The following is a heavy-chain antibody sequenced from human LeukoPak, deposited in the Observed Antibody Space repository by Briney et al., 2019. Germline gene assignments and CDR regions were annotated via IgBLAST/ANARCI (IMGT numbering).Heavy chain of an antibody. CDR3: ARGPCSARSCPPWD. D-gene: IGHD2-15*01. Sequence: GRSLRLSCAASGYTFRSYGMHWVRQAPGKGLEWVAAIWYDGSKEYYADSVKGRFTISRDDSKSTLYLQMNSLRDEDTAVYYCARGPCSARSCPPWDWGQGTQVIVSS. J-gene: IGHJ4*02. CDR1: GYTFRSYG. V-gene: IGHV3-33*01. CDR2: IWYDGSKE.